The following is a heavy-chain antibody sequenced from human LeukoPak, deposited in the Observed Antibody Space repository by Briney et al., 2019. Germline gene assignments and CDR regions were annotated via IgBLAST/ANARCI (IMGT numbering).Heavy chain of an antibody. Sequence: ASVKVSCKASGYTFTSYDINWVRQATGQGLEWMGWMNPNSGNTGYAQKFQGRVTMTRNTSISTAYMELSSLRSEDTAVYYCPRGGDSSGDKGFDPWGQGTLVTVSS. CDR1: GYTFTSYD. CDR3: PRGGDSSGDKGFDP. CDR2: MNPNSGNT. J-gene: IGHJ5*02. D-gene: IGHD3-22*01. V-gene: IGHV1-8*01.